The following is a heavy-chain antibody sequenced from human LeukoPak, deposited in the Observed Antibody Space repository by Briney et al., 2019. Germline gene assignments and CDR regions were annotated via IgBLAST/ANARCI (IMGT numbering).Heavy chain of an antibody. CDR1: GFTFSSYA. CDR3: AKSPRRWLVGGGAF. Sequence: GGSLRLSCAASGFTFSSYAMSWVRQAPGKGLELVSAISGSGGSTYYADSVKGRFTISRDNSKNTLYLQMNSLRAEDTAVYYCAKSPRRWLVGGGAFWGQGTMVTVSS. V-gene: IGHV3-23*01. J-gene: IGHJ3*01. D-gene: IGHD6-19*01. CDR2: ISGSGGST.